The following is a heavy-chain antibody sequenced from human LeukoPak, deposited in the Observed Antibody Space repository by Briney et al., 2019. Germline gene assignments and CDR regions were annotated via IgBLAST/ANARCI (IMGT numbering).Heavy chain of an antibody. CDR3: ARAATVTAESAFGY. D-gene: IGHD4-17*01. Sequence: GGSLRLSCAASGFTVSSNYMSWVRQAPGKGLEWVSVIYSGGSTYYADSVKGRFTISRDNSKNTLYLQMNSLRAEDTAVYYCARAATVTAESAFGYWGQGTLVTVS. CDR2: IYSGGST. J-gene: IGHJ4*02. V-gene: IGHV3-66*01. CDR1: GFTVSSNY.